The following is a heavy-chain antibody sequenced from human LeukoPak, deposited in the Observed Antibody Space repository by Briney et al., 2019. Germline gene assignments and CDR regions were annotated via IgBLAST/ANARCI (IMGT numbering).Heavy chain of an antibody. CDR3: ARGYWNDGGHGLDF. Sequence: SQTLSLTCAISGDSVSSNSATWNWVRQSPSRGLEWLGRTYSRSKWSSDYAVSVKSRITINPDTSKNQFSLQLNSVTPEDTAVYYCARGYWNDGGHGLDFWGQGTLVTVSS. V-gene: IGHV6-1*01. CDR2: TYSRSKWSS. J-gene: IGHJ4*02. D-gene: IGHD1-1*01. CDR1: GDSVSSNSAT.